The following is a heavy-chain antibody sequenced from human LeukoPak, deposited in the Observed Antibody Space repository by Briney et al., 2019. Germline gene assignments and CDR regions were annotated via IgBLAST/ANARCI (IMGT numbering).Heavy chain of an antibody. V-gene: IGHV3-23*01. CDR3: AKDSSLSYWYFDL. Sequence: PGGSLRLSCAASGFTFTTYAMGWVRQAPGKGLEWVSAIGGSGHYTYYADSVKGRFTISGDNSKNTLYLQMNSQRPEDTAVYYCAKDSSLSYWYFDLWGRGTLVTVSS. CDR2: IGGSGHYT. CDR1: GFTFTTYA. D-gene: IGHD6-19*01. J-gene: IGHJ2*01.